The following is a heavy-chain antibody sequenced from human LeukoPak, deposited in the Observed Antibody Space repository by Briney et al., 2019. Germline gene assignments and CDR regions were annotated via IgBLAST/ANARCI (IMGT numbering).Heavy chain of an antibody. Sequence: PGGSLRLSCAASGFTVSSNYMSWVRQAPGKGLEWVANIKHNGDEIYYVDSVKGRFTISRDNAKNTLYLQMNSLRAEDTAVYYRARTVATIPFDYWGQGTLVTVSS. V-gene: IGHV3-7*03. CDR1: GFTVSSNY. J-gene: IGHJ4*02. CDR2: IKHNGDEI. D-gene: IGHD5-12*01. CDR3: ARTVATIPFDY.